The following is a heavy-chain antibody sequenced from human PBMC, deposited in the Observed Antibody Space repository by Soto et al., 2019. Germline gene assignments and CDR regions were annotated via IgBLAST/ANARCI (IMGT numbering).Heavy chain of an antibody. CDR2: ISAYNGNT. D-gene: IGHD3-22*01. Sequence: QVQLVQSGAEVKKPGASVKVSCKASGYTFTSYGISWVRQAPGQGLEWMGWISAYNGNTNYAQKLQGRVTMTTDTSTSTAYMELRSLRSDDTAVYYCARNLNHYLYGDSSGSFDYWGQGTLVTVSS. CDR3: ARNLNHYLYGDSSGSFDY. J-gene: IGHJ4*02. CDR1: GYTFTSYG. V-gene: IGHV1-18*01.